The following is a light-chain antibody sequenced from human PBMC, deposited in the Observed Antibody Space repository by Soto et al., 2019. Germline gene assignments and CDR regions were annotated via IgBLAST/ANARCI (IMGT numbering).Light chain of an antibody. Sequence: DVQMTQSPSTPSAAVGDRVTITCRASHSISSYLNWYQQKPGKAPKLLIYAASSLQSGVPSRFSGSGSGTDFTLTISSLQPEDFATYYCPQSYSTPWTFGQGTKVDIK. J-gene: IGKJ1*01. CDR1: HSISSY. CDR3: PQSYSTPWT. V-gene: IGKV1-39*01. CDR2: AAS.